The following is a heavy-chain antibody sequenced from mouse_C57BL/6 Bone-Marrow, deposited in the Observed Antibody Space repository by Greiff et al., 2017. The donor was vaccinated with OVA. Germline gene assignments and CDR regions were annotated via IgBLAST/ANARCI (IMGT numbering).Heavy chain of an antibody. CDR2: IYPGGGYT. J-gene: IGHJ3*01. D-gene: IGHD1-1*01. CDR3: ARIYYGRGFAY. CDR1: GYTFTNYW. Sequence: QVQLQQSGAELVRPGTSVKMSCKASGYTFTNYWIGWAKQRPGHGLEWIGDIYPGGGYTNYNEKFKGKATLTADKSSSTAYMQFSSLTSEDSAIYYCARIYYGRGFAYWGQGTLVTVSA. V-gene: IGHV1-63*01.